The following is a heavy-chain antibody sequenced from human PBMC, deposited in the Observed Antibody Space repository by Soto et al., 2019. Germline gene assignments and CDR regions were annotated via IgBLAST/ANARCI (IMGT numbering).Heavy chain of an antibody. D-gene: IGHD6-13*01. CDR3: ARGPGIAAAGPSNYYYYGMDV. CDR1: GGTFSSYA. J-gene: IGHJ6*02. CDR2: IIPIFGTA. Sequence: SVKVSCKASGGTFSSYAISWVRQAPGQGLEWMGGIIPIFGTANYAQKFQGRVTITADESTSTAYMELSSLRSEDTAVYYCARGPGIAAAGPSNYYYYGMDVWGQGTLVTVSS. V-gene: IGHV1-69*13.